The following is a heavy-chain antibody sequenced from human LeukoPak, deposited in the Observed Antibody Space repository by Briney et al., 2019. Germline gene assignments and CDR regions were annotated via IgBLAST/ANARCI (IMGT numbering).Heavy chain of an antibody. Sequence: GGSLRLSCAASGFTFSNFAMSWVRQASGKGLEWVSNINFRGGTTYYADSVKGRFTISRDNSKNTLYLQMNSLRAEDAAVYYCAKGEQGVDYWGQGTLVTVSS. CDR2: INFRGGTT. D-gene: IGHD1/OR15-1a*01. V-gene: IGHV3-23*01. CDR1: GFTFSNFA. CDR3: AKGEQGVDY. J-gene: IGHJ4*02.